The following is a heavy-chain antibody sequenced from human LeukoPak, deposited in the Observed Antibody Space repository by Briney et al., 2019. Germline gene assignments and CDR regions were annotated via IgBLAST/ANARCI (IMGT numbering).Heavy chain of an antibody. CDR2: IRSRANSYAT. CDR1: GFTFSDSG. J-gene: IGHJ4*02. CDR3: TRRYCSGGSCCSDY. D-gene: IGHD2-15*01. Sequence: GGSLRLSCAASGFTFSDSGMHWVRQASGKGLEWVGRIRSRANSYATAYAASVRGRFTISRDDSKNTAYLQMNSLRTEDTAVYYCTRRYCSGGSCCSDYWGQGTLVTVSS. V-gene: IGHV3-73*01.